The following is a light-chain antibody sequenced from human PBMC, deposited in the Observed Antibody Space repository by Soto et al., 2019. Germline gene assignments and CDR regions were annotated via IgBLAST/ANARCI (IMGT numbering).Light chain of an antibody. Sequence: EIVMTQSPATLSVSPGERATLSCRASQSVSSNLAWYQQKPGQAPRLLIYGASTRATGIPARFSGSGSGTEFTLTISSLQPDDFATYYCQQYNSNLVTFGQGTKLEIK. CDR3: QQYNSNLVT. CDR1: QSVSSN. J-gene: IGKJ2*01. V-gene: IGKV3D-15*01. CDR2: GAS.